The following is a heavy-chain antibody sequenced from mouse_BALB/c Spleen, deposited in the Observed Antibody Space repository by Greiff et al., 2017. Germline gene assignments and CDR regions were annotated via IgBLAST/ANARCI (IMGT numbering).Heavy chain of an antibody. J-gene: IGHJ4*01. Sequence: EVQVVESGGDLVKPGGSLKLSCAASGFTFSSYGMSWVRQTPDKRLEWVATISSGGSYTYYPDSVKGRFTISRDNAKNTLYLQMSSLKSEDTAMYYCARHYYGYDAMDYWGQGTSVTVSS. CDR3: ARHYYGYDAMDY. CDR2: ISSGGSYT. CDR1: GFTFSSYG. D-gene: IGHD1-2*01. V-gene: IGHV5-6*01.